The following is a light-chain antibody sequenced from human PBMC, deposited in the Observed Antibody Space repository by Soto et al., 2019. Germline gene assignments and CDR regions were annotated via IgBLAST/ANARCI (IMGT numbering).Light chain of an antibody. CDR1: QSVSTSY. Sequence: DIVLTQSPGTLSLSPGDRATLSCRASQSVSTSYLAWYQQKPGQAPRLLIYGASSRATGIPDRFSGSGSGTDFTLTISGLEPEDFAVDYCQQYGNSRGTFGQGTKVEIK. J-gene: IGKJ1*01. CDR2: GAS. CDR3: QQYGNSRGT. V-gene: IGKV3-20*01.